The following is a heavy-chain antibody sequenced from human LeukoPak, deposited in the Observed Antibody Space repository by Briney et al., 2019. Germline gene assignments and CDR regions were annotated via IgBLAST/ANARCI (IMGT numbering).Heavy chain of an antibody. CDR2: TNYRSTWYN. J-gene: IGHJ5*02. D-gene: IGHD2-2*01. V-gene: IGHV6-1*01. CDR3: ARGLTQYDCFDP. CDR1: GDSVSSNSVT. Sequence: SQTLSLTCAISGDSVSSNSVTWNWIRQSPSRGLEWLGRTNYRSTWYNDYAVSVRGRITVNPDTSKNQFSLHLNSVTPEDTAVYYCARGLTQYDCFDPWGQGILVTVSS.